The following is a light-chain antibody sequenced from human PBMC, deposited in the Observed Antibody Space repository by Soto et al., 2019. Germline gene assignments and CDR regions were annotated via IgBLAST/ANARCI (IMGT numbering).Light chain of an antibody. CDR1: HTISSSY. V-gene: IGKV3-20*01. CDR3: QQYNNWPPT. J-gene: IGKJ5*01. CDR2: GIS. Sequence: EIVLTQSPGTLSLSPGERATLSCRASHTISSSYLAWYQQKPGQAPRLLMYGISRRATGIPDRFSGSGSGTEFTLTISSLQSEDFAVYYCQQYNNWPPTFGQGTRLEIK.